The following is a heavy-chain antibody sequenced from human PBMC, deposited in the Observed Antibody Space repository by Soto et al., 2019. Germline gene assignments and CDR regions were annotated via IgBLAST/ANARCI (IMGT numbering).Heavy chain of an antibody. Sequence: SGPTLVNPTETLTLTRTVSRLSVSNAKLGVSWIRQPPGKALECLVHIFSNDYKSYSTSLDIRLTISKETSKTQVVLTMTNLDPVDSGKYDCALIKDYSKNDCFLASFEPWAQGTLVTVSS. CDR2: IFSNDYK. V-gene: IGHV2-26*01. J-gene: IGHJ5*02. CDR1: RLSVSNAKLG. D-gene: IGHD2-21*02. CDR3: ALIKDYSKNDCFLASFEP.